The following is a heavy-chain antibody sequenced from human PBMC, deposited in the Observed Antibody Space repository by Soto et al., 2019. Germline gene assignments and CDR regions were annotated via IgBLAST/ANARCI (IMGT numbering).Heavy chain of an antibody. Sequence: EVHLVESGGGMVQPGGSLRLSCAASAFTFRNYWMSWVRQAPGKGLECVAKIKEDGSEKYYVDSVKGRFTVSRDNAVNSVYLQMNSLTVEDRAMYYCARASSSTSGAIDYWGQGTLVTVSS. J-gene: IGHJ4*02. D-gene: IGHD2-2*01. CDR1: AFTFRNYW. CDR3: ARASSSTSGAIDY. CDR2: IKEDGSEK. V-gene: IGHV3-7*04.